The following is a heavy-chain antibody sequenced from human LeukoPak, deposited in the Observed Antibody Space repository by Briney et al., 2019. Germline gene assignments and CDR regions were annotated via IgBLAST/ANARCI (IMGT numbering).Heavy chain of an antibody. CDR2: INHSGST. V-gene: IGHV4-34*01. Sequence: SETLSLTCAVYGGSSSGYYWSWIRQPPGKGLEWIGEINHSGSTNYNPSLESRVTISVDTSKNQFSLKLSSVTAADTAVYYCARGFPAGYRFPQYYYGMDVWGQGTTVTVSS. CDR3: ARGFPAGYRFPQYYYGMDV. CDR1: GGSSSGYY. D-gene: IGHD1-1*01. J-gene: IGHJ6*02.